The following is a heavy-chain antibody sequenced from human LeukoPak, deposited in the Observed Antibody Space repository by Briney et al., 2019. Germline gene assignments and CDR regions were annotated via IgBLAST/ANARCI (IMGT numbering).Heavy chain of an antibody. J-gene: IGHJ6*03. CDR1: SGSISSYY. CDR2: VYTSEST. D-gene: IGHD3-9*01. Sequence: SETLSLTCTVSSGSISSYYWSWIRQPAGKGLEWIGRVYTSESTNYNPSLKSRVTMSVDTSKNQFSLKLSSVTAADTAVYYCARDIDILTGRYYYMDVWGKGTTVTVSS. CDR3: ARDIDILTGRYYYMDV. V-gene: IGHV4-4*07.